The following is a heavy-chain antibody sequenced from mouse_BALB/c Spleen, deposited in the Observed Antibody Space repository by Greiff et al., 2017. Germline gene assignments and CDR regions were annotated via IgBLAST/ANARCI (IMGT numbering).Heavy chain of an antibody. CDR3: ARIYYDYDVDYAMDY. D-gene: IGHD2-4*01. J-gene: IGHJ4*01. Sequence: EVMLVESGPSLVKPSQTLSLTCSVTGDSITSGYWNWIRKFPGNKLEYMGYISYSGSTYYNPSLKSRISITRDTSKNQYYLQLNSVTTEDTATYYCARIYYDYDVDYAMDYWGQGTSVTVSS. V-gene: IGHV3-8*02. CDR1: GDSITSGY. CDR2: ISYSGST.